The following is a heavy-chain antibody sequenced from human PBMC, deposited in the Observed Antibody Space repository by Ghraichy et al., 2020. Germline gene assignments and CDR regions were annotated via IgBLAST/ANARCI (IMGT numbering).Heavy chain of an antibody. CDR3: ARAEEYYYDSSGYSLDY. CDR2: INPSGGST. D-gene: IGHD3-22*01. J-gene: IGHJ4*02. Sequence: ASVKVSCKASGYTFTSYYMHWVRQAPGQGLEWMGIINPSGGSTSYAQKFQGRVTMTRDTSTSTVYMELSSLRSEDTAVYYCARAEEYYYDSSGYSLDYWGQGTLVTVSS. CDR1: GYTFTSYY. V-gene: IGHV1-46*01.